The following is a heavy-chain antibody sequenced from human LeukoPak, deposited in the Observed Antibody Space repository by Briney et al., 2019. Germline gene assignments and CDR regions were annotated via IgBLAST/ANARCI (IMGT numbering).Heavy chain of an antibody. Sequence: PGGSLKLSCAASGFILSGYTMNWVRQAPGKGLEWVSSLSTSFTYIYYADSVKGRFTVSRDNTKNSLSLQMNSLRVEDTAMYYCAREVEEAFDIWGQGTMVTVSS. CDR2: LSTSFTYI. D-gene: IGHD1-1*01. V-gene: IGHV3-21*01. CDR3: AREVEEAFDI. J-gene: IGHJ3*02. CDR1: GFILSGYT.